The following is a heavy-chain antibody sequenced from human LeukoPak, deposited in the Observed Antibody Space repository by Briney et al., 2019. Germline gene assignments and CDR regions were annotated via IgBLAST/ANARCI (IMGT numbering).Heavy chain of an antibody. J-gene: IGHJ4*02. CDR3: ARYKLDGYIDY. CDR1: GFTFSSYE. CDR2: ISSSGSTI. D-gene: IGHD1-14*01. Sequence: GGSLRLSCAASGFTFSSYEMNWVRQAPGKGPEWVSYISSSGSTIYYADSVKGRFTISRDNAKNSLYLQMNSLRAEDTAVYYSARYKLDGYIDYWGQGTLVTVSS. V-gene: IGHV3-48*03.